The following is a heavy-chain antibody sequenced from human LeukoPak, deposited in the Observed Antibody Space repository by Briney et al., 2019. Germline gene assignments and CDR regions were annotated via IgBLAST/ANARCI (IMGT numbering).Heavy chain of an antibody. CDR3: AREDFGYSYYFDY. D-gene: IGHD3-22*01. Sequence: SETLSLTCAVYGGSFSGYYWSWIRQPPGKGLGWIGEINHSGSTNYNPSLKSRVTISVDTSKNQFSLKLSSVTAADTAVYYCAREDFGYSYYFDYWGQGTLVTVSS. CDR1: GGSFSGYY. CDR2: INHSGST. J-gene: IGHJ4*02. V-gene: IGHV4-34*01.